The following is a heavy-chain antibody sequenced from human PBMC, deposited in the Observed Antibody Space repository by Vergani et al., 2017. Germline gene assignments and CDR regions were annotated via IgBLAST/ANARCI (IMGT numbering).Heavy chain of an antibody. D-gene: IGHD3-10*01. CDR2: IYYSGST. V-gene: IGHV4-59*01. Sequence: QVQLQESGPGLVKPSETLSLTCAVSGYSISSYYWSWIRQPPGKGLEWIGYIYYSGSTNYNPSLKSRVTISVDTSKNQFSLKLSSVTAADTAVYYCASQWGTMAFDYWGQGTLVTVSS. J-gene: IGHJ4*02. CDR1: GYSISSYY. CDR3: ASQWGTMAFDY.